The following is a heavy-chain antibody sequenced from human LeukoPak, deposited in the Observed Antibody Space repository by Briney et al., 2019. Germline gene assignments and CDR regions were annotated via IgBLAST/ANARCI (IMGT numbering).Heavy chain of an antibody. Sequence: GGSLRLSCAASGFTFSSYAMSWVRQAPGKGLEWVSAISGSGGSTYYADSVKGRFTISRDNAKNSLYLQMNSLRAEDTAVYYCASPPRDGYNYRYDYWGQGTLVTVSS. CDR1: GFTFSSYA. V-gene: IGHV3-23*01. D-gene: IGHD5-24*01. J-gene: IGHJ4*02. CDR3: ASPPRDGYNYRYDY. CDR2: ISGSGGST.